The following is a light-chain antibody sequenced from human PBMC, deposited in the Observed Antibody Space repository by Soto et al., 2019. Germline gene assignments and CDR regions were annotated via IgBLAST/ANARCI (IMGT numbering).Light chain of an antibody. CDR1: QSISSD. CDR2: GAS. V-gene: IGKV3-15*01. J-gene: IGKJ1*01. Sequence: IVMTQSPATLSVSPGESATLSCRASQSISSDLAWYQQKPGQAPRLLIYGASTRATGIPARFSGSGSGTEFALTISSLQSEDFAVYYCQQCNNWPRTFGQGTKVDIK. CDR3: QQCNNWPRT.